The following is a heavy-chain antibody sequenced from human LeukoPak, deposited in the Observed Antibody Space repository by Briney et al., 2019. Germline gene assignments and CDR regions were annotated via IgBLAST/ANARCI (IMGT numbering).Heavy chain of an antibody. CDR3: ARDSSSTFHYYYYYMDV. J-gene: IGHJ6*03. CDR2: IYTSGST. CDR1: GGSISSYY. D-gene: IGHD2-2*01. V-gene: IGHV4-4*07. Sequence: PSETLSLXCTVSGGSISSYYWSWIRQPAGKGLEWIGRIYTSGSTNYNPSLKSRVTMSVDTSKNQFSLKLSSVTAADTAVYYCARDSSSTFHYYYYYMDVWGEGTTVTVSS.